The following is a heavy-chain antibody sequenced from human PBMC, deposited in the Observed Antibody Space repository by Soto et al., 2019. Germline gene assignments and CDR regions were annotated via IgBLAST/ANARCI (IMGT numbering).Heavy chain of an antibody. CDR2: ISYDGSNK. Sequence: GGSLRLSCAASGFTFSSYGMHWVRQAPGEGLEWVAVISYDGSNKYYADSVKGRFTISRDNSKNTLYLQMNSLRAEDTAVYYCAKASREQWLILDYWGQGTLVTVSS. J-gene: IGHJ4*02. D-gene: IGHD6-19*01. CDR3: AKASREQWLILDY. V-gene: IGHV3-30*18. CDR1: GFTFSSYG.